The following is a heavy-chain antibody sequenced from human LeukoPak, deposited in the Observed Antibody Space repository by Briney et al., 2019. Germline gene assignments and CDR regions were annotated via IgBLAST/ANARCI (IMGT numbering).Heavy chain of an antibody. Sequence: GGSLRLSCAASGFTFSNFWTTWIRQAPGKGLEWVANIKQDGIEKYYVDSVEGRFTVSRDNTKNTLFLQMDSLRAEDTAVYYCARGSSGYYCDHFQTWGQGSLATVSS. CDR2: IKQDGIEK. V-gene: IGHV3-7*01. CDR1: GFTFSNFW. CDR3: ARGSSGYYCDHFQT. D-gene: IGHD3-22*01. J-gene: IGHJ1*01.